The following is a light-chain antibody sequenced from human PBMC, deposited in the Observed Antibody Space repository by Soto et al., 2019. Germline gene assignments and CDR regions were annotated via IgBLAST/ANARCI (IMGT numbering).Light chain of an antibody. CDR1: QGIGSH. V-gene: IGKV1-9*01. CDR3: QQLRSYPST. CDR2: AAS. Sequence: IQLTQSPPSLSASVGDRVTITCRASQGIGSHLAWYQQKPGEAPKLLIFAASTLQSGVPSRFSGSGSGTDFTLTISSLQAEDFATYYCQQLRSYPSTFGGGTKVEI. J-gene: IGKJ4*01.